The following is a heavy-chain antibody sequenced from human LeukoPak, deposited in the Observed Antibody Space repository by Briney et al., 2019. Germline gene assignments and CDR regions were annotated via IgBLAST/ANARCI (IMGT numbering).Heavy chain of an antibody. Sequence: ASVKVSCKVSGYTLTELSMHWVRQAPGKGLEWMGGFDPEDGETIYAQKFQGRVTMTEDTSTDTAYMELRSLRSEDTAVYYCASVVPAATYYFDYWGQGTLVTVSS. CDR3: ASVVPAATYYFDY. V-gene: IGHV1-24*01. CDR1: GYTLTELS. D-gene: IGHD2-2*01. J-gene: IGHJ4*02. CDR2: FDPEDGET.